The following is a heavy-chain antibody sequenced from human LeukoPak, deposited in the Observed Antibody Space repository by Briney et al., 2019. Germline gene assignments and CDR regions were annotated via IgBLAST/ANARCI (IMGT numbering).Heavy chain of an antibody. CDR3: ARDRKSSSSDWFDP. CDR1: GGSISSRNYY. V-gene: IGHV4-39*07. J-gene: IGHJ5*02. D-gene: IGHD6-6*01. CDR2: FYNSGST. Sequence: SETLSLTCTFSGGSISSRNYYWGWIRQPPGKGLEWIGSFYNSGSTYYNPSLKSRVTISVDTSKNQFSLELSSVTAADTAVYYCARDRKSSSSDWFDPWGQGTLVTVSS.